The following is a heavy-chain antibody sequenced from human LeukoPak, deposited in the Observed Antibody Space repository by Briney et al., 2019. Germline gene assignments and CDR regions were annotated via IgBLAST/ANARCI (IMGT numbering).Heavy chain of an antibody. J-gene: IGHJ5*02. CDR2: IRYDGSNK. D-gene: IGHD6-13*01. Sequence: PGGSLRLSCAASGFTFSSYGMHWVRQAPGKGLEWVAFIRYDGSNKYYADSVKGRFTISRDNSKNTLYLQMNSLRAEDTAVYYCAKDLTSIAAAGIQPNWFDPWGQGTLVTVSS. CDR1: GFTFSSYG. V-gene: IGHV3-30*02. CDR3: AKDLTSIAAAGIQPNWFDP.